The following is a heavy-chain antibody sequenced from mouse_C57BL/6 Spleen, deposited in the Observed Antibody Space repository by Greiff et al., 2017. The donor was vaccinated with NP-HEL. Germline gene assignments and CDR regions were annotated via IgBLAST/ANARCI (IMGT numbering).Heavy chain of an antibody. V-gene: IGHV1-52*01. J-gene: IGHJ3*01. CDR1: GYTFTSYW. D-gene: IGHD2-5*01. CDR2: IDPSDSET. Sequence: VQLQQPGAELVRPGSSVKLSCKASGYTFTSYWMHWVKQRPIQGLEWIGNIDPSDSETHYNQKFKDKATLTVDKSSSTAYMQLSSRTSEDSAVYYCARSGYSNYWFAYWGQGTLVTVSA. CDR3: ARSGYSNYWFAY.